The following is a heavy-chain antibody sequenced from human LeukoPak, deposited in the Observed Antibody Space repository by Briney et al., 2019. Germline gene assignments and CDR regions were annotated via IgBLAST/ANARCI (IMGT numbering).Heavy chain of an antibody. CDR3: ARDPVAGIFNFDY. CDR1: GFTVSSNY. V-gene: IGHV3-66*01. J-gene: IGHJ4*02. Sequence: PGGSLRFSCAASGFTVSSNYMSWVRRAPGKGLEWVSVIYSGGSTYYADSVKGRFTISRDNSKNTLYLQMNSLRAEDTAVYYCARDPVAGIFNFDYWGQGTLVTVSS. D-gene: IGHD6-19*01. CDR2: IYSGGST.